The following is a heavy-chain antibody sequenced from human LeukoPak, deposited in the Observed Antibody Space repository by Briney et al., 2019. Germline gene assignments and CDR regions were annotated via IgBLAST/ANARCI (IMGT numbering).Heavy chain of an antibody. J-gene: IGHJ4*02. Sequence: PGGSLRPSCAASGFTFKNAWMTWVRQAPGKGLEWVGRIKSKTDGGTADYAAPVKGRFTISRDDSKNILYLQLNSLKTEDTGVYYCRVHFGGNSRSDSWGQGTLVTVSS. CDR1: GFTFKNAW. CDR3: RVHFGGNSRSDS. D-gene: IGHD4-23*01. CDR2: IKSKTDGGTA. V-gene: IGHV3-15*01.